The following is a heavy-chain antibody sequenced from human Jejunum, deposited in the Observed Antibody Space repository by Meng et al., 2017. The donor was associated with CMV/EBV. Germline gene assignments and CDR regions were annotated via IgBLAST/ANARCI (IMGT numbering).Heavy chain of an antibody. Sequence: GRVLRRSCAAAGLNFSSYNIHWVRQAPGKGPEWVALIYYDGNSKYYTNSVRGRFTISRDNSKNTLYLQMNSLRAEDTAVYYCTNFQYWGQGTLVTVSS. V-gene: IGHV3-33*06. CDR2: IYYDGNSK. CDR3: TNFQY. J-gene: IGHJ1*01. CDR1: GLNFSSYN.